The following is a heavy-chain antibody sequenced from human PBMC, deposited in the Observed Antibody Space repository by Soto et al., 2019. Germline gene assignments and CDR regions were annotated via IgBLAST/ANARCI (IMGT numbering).Heavy chain of an antibody. D-gene: IGHD3-3*01. Sequence: GGSLRLSCAASGFTVSSNYMSWVRQAPGKGLEWVSVIYSGGSTYYADSVKGRFTISRDNSKNTLFLQMNSLRADDTAVYYCARFLPYHQRRVFFTPLVVFNIGGKGEMVTVS. CDR1: GFTVSSNY. V-gene: IGHV3-66*01. CDR2: IYSGGST. J-gene: IGHJ3*02. CDR3: ARFLPYHQRRVFFTPLVVFNI.